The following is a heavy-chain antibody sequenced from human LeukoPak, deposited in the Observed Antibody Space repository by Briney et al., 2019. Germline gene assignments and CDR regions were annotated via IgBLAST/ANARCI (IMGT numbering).Heavy chain of an antibody. J-gene: IGHJ4*02. CDR1: GGSISSYY. CDR3: ASTRNGELDY. CDR2: IYYSGST. D-gene: IGHD7-27*01. Sequence: SETLSLTCTVSGGSISSYYWSWIRQPPGKGLEWIGYIYYSGSTNYNPSLESRVTISVDTSKNQFSLKLSSVTATDTAVYYCASTRNGELDYWGQGALVTVSS. V-gene: IGHV4-59*08.